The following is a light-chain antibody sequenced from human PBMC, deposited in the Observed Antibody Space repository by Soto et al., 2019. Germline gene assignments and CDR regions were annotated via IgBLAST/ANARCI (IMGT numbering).Light chain of an antibody. J-gene: IGKJ4*01. CDR2: GAS. Sequence: EIVMTQSPATLSVSPGDRATLSCRASQSVSSNLAWYQQKPGQAPRLLIYGASTRATGIPARFSGSGPGTEFTLTISSLQSEDFAVYYCQQYNNWPPLTVGGGTKVDIK. V-gene: IGKV3-15*01. CDR1: QSVSSN. CDR3: QQYNNWPPLT.